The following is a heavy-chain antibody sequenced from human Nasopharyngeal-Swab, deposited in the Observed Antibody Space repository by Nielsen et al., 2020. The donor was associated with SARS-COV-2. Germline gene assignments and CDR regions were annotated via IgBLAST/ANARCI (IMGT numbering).Heavy chain of an antibody. V-gene: IGHV3-48*02. CDR2: ISGSSTTI. CDR3: ARVDWSARNFDY. D-gene: IGHD3-9*01. CDR1: GFSFSSHS. Sequence: GESLKISCAASGFSFSSHSMTWVRQALGKGLEWISYISGSSTTIYYADSVKGRFTISRDNAKNSLFLQMTGLRDDDTAVYYCARVDWSARNFDYWGQGTLVTISS. J-gene: IGHJ4*02.